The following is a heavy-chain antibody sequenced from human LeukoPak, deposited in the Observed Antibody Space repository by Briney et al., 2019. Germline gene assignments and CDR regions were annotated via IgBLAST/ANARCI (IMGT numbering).Heavy chain of an antibody. J-gene: IGHJ4*02. V-gene: IGHV1-69*04. D-gene: IGHD3-10*01. CDR2: IIPILGIA. CDR3: AREEGIPRSHYFDY. Sequence: SVKVSCKASGYTFTSYAMHWVRQAPGQGLEWMGRIIPILGIANYAQKFQGRVTITADKSTSTAYMELSSLRSEDTAVYYCAREEGIPRSHYFDYWGQGTLVTVSS. CDR1: GYTFTSYA.